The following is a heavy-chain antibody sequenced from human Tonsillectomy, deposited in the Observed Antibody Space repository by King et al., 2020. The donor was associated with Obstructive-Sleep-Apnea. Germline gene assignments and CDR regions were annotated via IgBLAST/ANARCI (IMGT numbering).Heavy chain of an antibody. Sequence: VQLQQSGPGLVKPSQTLSLTCAISGDSVSSNSAAWNWIRQSPSRGLEWLGRTYYRSKWYNDYAVSVKSRITINPDTSKNQFSLQLNSVTPEDTAVYYCARELYRSSWPKHNWYFDLWGRGTLVTVSS. V-gene: IGHV6-1*01. J-gene: IGHJ2*01. CDR1: GDSVSSNSAA. D-gene: IGHD6-13*01. CDR3: ARELYRSSWPKHNWYFDL. CDR2: TYYRSKWYN.